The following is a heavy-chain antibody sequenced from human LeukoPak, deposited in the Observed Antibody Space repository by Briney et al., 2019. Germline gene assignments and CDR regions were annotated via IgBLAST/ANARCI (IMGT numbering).Heavy chain of an antibody. CDR3: ARDLGRDYDYYYYYMDV. D-gene: IGHD4/OR15-4a*01. CDR1: GYTFTSYG. Sequence: ASVKVSCKASGYTFTSYGISWVRQAPGQGLEWMGWISAYNGNTNYAQKLQGRVTMTTDTSTSTAYMELRSLRSDDTAVYYCARDLGRDYDYYYYYMDVWGKGTTVTVSS. V-gene: IGHV1-18*01. J-gene: IGHJ6*03. CDR2: ISAYNGNT.